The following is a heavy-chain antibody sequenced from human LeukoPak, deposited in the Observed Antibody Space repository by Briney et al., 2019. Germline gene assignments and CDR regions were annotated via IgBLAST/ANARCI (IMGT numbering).Heavy chain of an antibody. CDR1: GVSISSYY. CDR2: IDTSGST. V-gene: IGHV4-4*07. Sequence: AETLSLTCTVSGVSISSYYWSWIRQPAGKGLEWIGRIDTSGSTNYNPSLKSRVTMSVDTSKNQFSLKLSSVTAADTAVYYCARDTYKYGSSAYYFDYWGQGTLVTVSS. J-gene: IGHJ4*02. CDR3: ARDTYKYGSSAYYFDY. D-gene: IGHD3-10*01.